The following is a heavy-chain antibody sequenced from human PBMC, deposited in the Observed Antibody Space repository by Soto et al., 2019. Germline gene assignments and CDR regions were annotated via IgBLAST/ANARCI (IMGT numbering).Heavy chain of an antibody. CDR1: GGSISSYY. V-gene: IGHV4-59*01. J-gene: IGHJ5*02. CDR2: IYYSGST. CDR3: ARSPLAERPYNWFDP. Sequence: SETLSLTCTVSGGSISSYYWSWIRQPPGKGLEWIGYIYYSGSTNYNPSLKSRVTISVDTSKNQFSLKLSSVTAADTAVYYCARSPLAERPYNWFDPWGQGTLVTVSS. D-gene: IGHD1-1*01.